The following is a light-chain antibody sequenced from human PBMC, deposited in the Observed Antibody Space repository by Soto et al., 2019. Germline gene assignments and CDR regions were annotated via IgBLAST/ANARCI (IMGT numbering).Light chain of an antibody. CDR1: QSISSY. J-gene: IGKJ2*01. Sequence: DIQMTQSPSSLSASVGDRVTMTCRASQSISSYLNWYQQKPGKAPKLLIYAASSLQSGVPSRFSGSGSGTDFTLTISSLQPEDFATYYCQQSYSTPYTFGQGTKGDIK. CDR3: QQSYSTPYT. V-gene: IGKV1-39*01. CDR2: AAS.